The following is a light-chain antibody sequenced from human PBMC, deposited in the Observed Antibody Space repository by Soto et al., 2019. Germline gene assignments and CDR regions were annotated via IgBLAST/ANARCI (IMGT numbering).Light chain of an antibody. J-gene: IGLJ2*01. V-gene: IGLV1-40*01. Sequence: QSVLTQPPSVSGAPGQRVTIYCTGSSSNIGAGYDVHWYQQLPGTAPKLLIYGNSNRTSGVPDRFSGSKSGTSASLAITGLQAEDEADYYCQSYDSSLSGPVVFGGGTKLTVL. CDR2: GNS. CDR1: SSNIGAGYD. CDR3: QSYDSSLSGPVV.